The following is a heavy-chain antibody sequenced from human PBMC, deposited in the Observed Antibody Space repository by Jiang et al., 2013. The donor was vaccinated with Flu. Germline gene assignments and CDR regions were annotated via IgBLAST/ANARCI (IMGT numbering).Heavy chain of an antibody. V-gene: IGHV1-24*01. D-gene: IGHD6-13*01. CDR2: FNPEDGET. Sequence: GAEVKKPGASVKVSCRVSGYNLNELPMHWVRQAPGKGLEWMGSFNPEDGETIYAQQFQGRVSMYEDISTDTAYMELTSLTSGDTGVYYCAIDVQSAAGSYFYRYGMDVWGQGTTVTVSS. CDR1: GYNLNELP. J-gene: IGHJ6*02. CDR3: AIDVQSAAGSYFYRYGMDV.